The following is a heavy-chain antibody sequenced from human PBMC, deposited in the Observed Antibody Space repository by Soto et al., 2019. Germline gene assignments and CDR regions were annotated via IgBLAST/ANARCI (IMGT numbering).Heavy chain of an antibody. J-gene: IGHJ4*02. CDR1: GLTFSDHY. CDR2: TRNKANSYTT. Sequence: PAWSLRLSCAASGLTFSDHYMDWARQAPGKGLEWVGRTRNKANSYTTEYAASVKGRFTISRDDSKNSLYLQMSSLKTEDTSVYYCTRGDYSCGWYVDYWGQGTLVTVSS. V-gene: IGHV3-72*01. D-gene: IGHD6-19*01. CDR3: TRGDYSCGWYVDY.